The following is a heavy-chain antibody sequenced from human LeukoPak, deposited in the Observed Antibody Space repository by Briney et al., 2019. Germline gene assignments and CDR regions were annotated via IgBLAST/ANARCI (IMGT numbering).Heavy chain of an antibody. D-gene: IGHD4-17*01. Sequence: ASVKVSCKASGYTFTSYGISWVRQAPGQGLEWMGWISAYNGNTNYAQKLQGRVTMTTDTSTSTAYMELSSLRSEDTAVYYCARAEYGDYRTCFDYWGQGTLVTVSS. CDR3: ARAEYGDYRTCFDY. CDR2: ISAYNGNT. V-gene: IGHV1-18*01. CDR1: GYTFTSYG. J-gene: IGHJ4*02.